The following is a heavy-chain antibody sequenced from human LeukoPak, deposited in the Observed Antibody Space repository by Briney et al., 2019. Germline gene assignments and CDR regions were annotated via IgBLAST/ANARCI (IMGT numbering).Heavy chain of an antibody. J-gene: IGHJ4*02. Sequence: SETLSLTCAVYGGSFSSYYWSWIRQPPGKGLEWIGYIYYSGSTNYNPSLKSRVTISVDTSKNQFSLKLSSVTAADTAVYYCARGLRYCSGGSCRGYFDHWGQGTLVTVSS. CDR1: GGSFSSYY. CDR2: IYYSGST. V-gene: IGHV4-59*01. D-gene: IGHD2-15*01. CDR3: ARGLRYCSGGSCRGYFDH.